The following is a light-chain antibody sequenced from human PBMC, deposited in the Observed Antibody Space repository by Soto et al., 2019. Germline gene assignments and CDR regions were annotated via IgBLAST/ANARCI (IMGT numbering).Light chain of an antibody. CDR2: KAS. CDR3: QHYNSYSEA. V-gene: IGKV1-5*03. CDR1: QTISSW. Sequence: DIQMTQSPSTLSGSVGDRVTITCRASQTISSWLARYQQKPGKAPKLLIYKASNLKSGVPSRFSGSGSGTEFTLTISSLQPDDFATYYCQHYNSYSEAFGQGTKVELK. J-gene: IGKJ1*01.